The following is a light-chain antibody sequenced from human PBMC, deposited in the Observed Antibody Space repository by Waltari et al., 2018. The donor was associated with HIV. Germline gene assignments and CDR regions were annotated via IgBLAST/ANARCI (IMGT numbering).Light chain of an antibody. CDR3: GTWDNRLNAGI. CDR2: ETY. J-gene: IGLJ2*01. Sequence: QSVLTQPPSVSAAPGQMVTISCSGRSSNIGGHSVSCYQQPPGTAPKLLIYETYNRPSGIPDRFSGSKSGTSATLAVTDLQTGDEADYYCGTWDNRLNAGIFGGGTKLAVL. V-gene: IGLV1-51*02. CDR1: SSNIGGHS.